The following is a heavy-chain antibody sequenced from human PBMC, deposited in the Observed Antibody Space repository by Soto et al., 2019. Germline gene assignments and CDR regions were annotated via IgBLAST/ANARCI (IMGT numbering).Heavy chain of an antibody. D-gene: IGHD1-26*01. CDR3: ARATVGASDFGFDS. CDR1: GFTVSDYY. Sequence: EVKLVESGGGLVQPGGSLRLSCAASGFTVSDYYMTWVRQAPGKGLEWVSLLYSGGSTIYADSVKGRVTISRDSSKNTLYLHMNSLRVEDTAVYYCARATVGASDFGFDSWGQGTLVTVSS. J-gene: IGHJ4*02. CDR2: LYSGGST. V-gene: IGHV3-53*01.